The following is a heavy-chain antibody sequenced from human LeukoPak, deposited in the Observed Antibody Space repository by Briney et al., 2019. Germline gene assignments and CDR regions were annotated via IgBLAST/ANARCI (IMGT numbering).Heavy chain of an antibody. CDR1: GFTFSSNS. V-gene: IGHV3-21*01. Sequence: GGSLRLSCAASGFTFSSNSMNWVRQAPGKGLEWVSSISSSSSYIYYADSVKGRFTISRDNAKNSLYLQMNSLRAEDTAVYYCARDGGEGGAFDIWGQGTMVTVSS. CDR2: ISSSSSYI. J-gene: IGHJ3*02. D-gene: IGHD2-21*01. CDR3: ARDGGEGGAFDI.